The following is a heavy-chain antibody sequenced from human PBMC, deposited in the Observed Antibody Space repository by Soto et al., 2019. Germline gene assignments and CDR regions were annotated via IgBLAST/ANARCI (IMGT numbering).Heavy chain of an antibody. CDR2: ISGSGGST. D-gene: IGHD3-22*01. CDR3: AKGFRAIVVGINY. V-gene: IGHV3-23*01. J-gene: IGHJ4*02. Sequence: EVQLLESGGGLVQPGGSLRLSCAASGFTFSSYAMSWVRQAPGKGLEWVSAISGSGGSTYYGDSVKGRFTISRDNSKNTLYLQMNSRRGEDTAVYYCAKGFRAIVVGINYWGQGTLVTVSS. CDR1: GFTFSSYA.